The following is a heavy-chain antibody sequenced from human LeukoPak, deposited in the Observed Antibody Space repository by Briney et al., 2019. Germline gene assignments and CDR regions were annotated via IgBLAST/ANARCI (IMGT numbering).Heavy chain of an antibody. CDR2: IYNSGST. V-gene: IGHV4-4*08. CDR3: ARLGSWYYFDY. Sequence: SETLSLTCTVSGGSISSYSWSWIRQPPGKGLEWIGYIYNSGSTNYNPSLKTRVTISVDTSKNQFSLKLSSVTAADTAVYYCARLGSWYYFDYWGQGTLVTVSS. D-gene: IGHD6-13*01. CDR1: GGSISSYS. J-gene: IGHJ4*02.